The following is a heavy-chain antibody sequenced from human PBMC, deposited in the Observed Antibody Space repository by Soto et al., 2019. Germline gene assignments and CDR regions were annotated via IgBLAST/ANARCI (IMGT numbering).Heavy chain of an antibody. CDR2: IYYSGST. CDR1: GGSISSSSYY. D-gene: IGHD2-2*01. J-gene: IGHJ5*02. Sequence: QLQLQESGPGLVKPSETLSLTCTVSGGSISSSSYYWGWIRQPPGKGLEWIGSIYYSGSTYYNPSLKSRVTISVDTSKNQFSLKLSSVTAADTAVYYCARRVGYCSSTSCYNRWFDPWGQGTLVTVSS. CDR3: ARRVGYCSSTSCYNRWFDP. V-gene: IGHV4-39*01.